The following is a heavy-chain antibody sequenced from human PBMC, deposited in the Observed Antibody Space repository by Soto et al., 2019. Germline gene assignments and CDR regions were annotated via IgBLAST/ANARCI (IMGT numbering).Heavy chain of an antibody. D-gene: IGHD3-10*01. V-gene: IGHV4-4*02. Sequence: QVQLQESGPGLVKPSGTLSLTCTVSNASISSRKWWTWVRQTPGKGLEWIGEIYHSGSINHNPSLKSRVTTSLDKSKNQFSLKMTSVTAADTAVYYCASKFGELLAAAFDIWGQGTVVTVSS. J-gene: IGHJ3*02. CDR3: ASKFGELLAAAFDI. CDR2: IYHSGSI. CDR1: NASISSRKW.